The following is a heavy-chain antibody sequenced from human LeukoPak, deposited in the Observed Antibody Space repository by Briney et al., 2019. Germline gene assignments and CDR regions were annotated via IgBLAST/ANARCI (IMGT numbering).Heavy chain of an antibody. CDR2: IKQDGSQK. V-gene: IGHV3-7*01. CDR1: GFTFSSYE. J-gene: IGHJ3*02. CDR3: ARDRRVGGWGGAFDM. Sequence: PGGSLRLSCAASGFTFSSYEMNWVRQAPGKGLEYVANIKQDGSQKYYVDSMKGRFTISRDNAKNSLYLQIDSLRAEDTAVYYCARDRRVGGWGGAFDMWGHGTQVTVSS. D-gene: IGHD2-21*01.